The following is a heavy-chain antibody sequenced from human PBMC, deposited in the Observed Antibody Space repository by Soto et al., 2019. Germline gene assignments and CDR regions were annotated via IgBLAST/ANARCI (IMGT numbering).Heavy chain of an antibody. CDR2: IYYSGST. CDR3: ARVGGINWFDP. D-gene: IGHD3-16*01. J-gene: IGHJ5*02. CDR1: GGSISSGDYY. V-gene: IGHV4-30-4*01. Sequence: SETLYLTCTVSGGSISSGDYYWSWIRQPPGKGLEWIGYIYYSGSTYYNPSLKSRVTISVDTSKNQFSLKLSSVTAADTAVYYCARVGGINWFDPWGQGTLVTVSS.